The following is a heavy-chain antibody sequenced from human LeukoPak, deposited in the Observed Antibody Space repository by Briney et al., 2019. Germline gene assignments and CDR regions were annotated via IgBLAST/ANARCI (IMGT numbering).Heavy chain of an antibody. CDR2: IYYSGST. CDR1: GDSISSGDYY. Sequence: LSQTLSLTCTVSGDSISSGDYYWSWIRQPPGKGLEWIGYIYYSGSTYYNPSLKSRVTISVDTSKNQFSLKLSSVTAADTAVYYCASNLPGGYDSSDRGWFDYWGQGTLVTVSS. V-gene: IGHV4-30-4*01. J-gene: IGHJ4*02. CDR3: ASNLPGGYDSSDRGWFDY. D-gene: IGHD3-22*01.